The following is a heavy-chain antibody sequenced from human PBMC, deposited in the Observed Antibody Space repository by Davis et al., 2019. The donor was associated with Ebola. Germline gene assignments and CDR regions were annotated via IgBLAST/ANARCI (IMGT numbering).Heavy chain of an antibody. V-gene: IGHV3-74*01. D-gene: IGHD2-15*01. CDR1: GFTFSSYW. CDR3: ARDTSRVVPPGAFDI. CDR2: IHSDGSST. Sequence: PGGSLRLSCAASGFTFSSYWMHWVRQAPGKGLVWVSRIHSDGSSTSYADSVKGRFTISRDNAKNTLYLQMNSLRAEDTAVYYCARDTSRVVPPGAFDIWGQGTLVTVSS. J-gene: IGHJ3*02.